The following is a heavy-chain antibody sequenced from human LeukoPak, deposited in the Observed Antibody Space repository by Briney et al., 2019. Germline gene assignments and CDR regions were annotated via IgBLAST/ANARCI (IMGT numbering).Heavy chain of an antibody. Sequence: GGSLRLSCAASGFTFSSYSMNWVRQAPGKGLEWVSSISSSSSYIYYADSVKGRFTISRDNAKNSLYLQMNSLRAEDTAVYSCARVRVGATYGGAFDIWGQGTVVTVSS. J-gene: IGHJ3*02. V-gene: IGHV3-21*01. D-gene: IGHD1-26*01. CDR1: GFTFSSYS. CDR2: ISSSSSYI. CDR3: ARVRVGATYGGAFDI.